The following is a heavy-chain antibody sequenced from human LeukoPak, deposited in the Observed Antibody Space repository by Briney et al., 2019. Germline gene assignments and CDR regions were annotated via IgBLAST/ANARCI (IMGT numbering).Heavy chain of an antibody. CDR2: INHSGST. CDR1: GGSISSSTYY. Sequence: SETLSLTCGVSGGSISSSTYYWSWIRQPPGKGLEWIGEINHSGSTNYNPSLKSRVTISVDTSKNQFSLKLSSVTAADTAVYYCARATPTQSSGYYTCDAFDIWGQGTMVTVSS. J-gene: IGHJ3*02. V-gene: IGHV4-39*07. D-gene: IGHD3-22*01. CDR3: ARATPTQSSGYYTCDAFDI.